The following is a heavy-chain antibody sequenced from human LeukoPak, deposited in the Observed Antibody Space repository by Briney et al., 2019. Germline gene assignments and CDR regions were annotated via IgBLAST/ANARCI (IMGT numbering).Heavy chain of an antibody. V-gene: IGHV1-2*06. CDR3: ARDGSGNYYYFDY. D-gene: IGHD3-10*01. CDR1: GYTFACYY. Sequence: GASVKVSCKASGYTFACYYIHWVRQAPGQGLEWMGRINPNSGGTNYAQRFQGRVTMTRDTSISTAYMELSRLRSDDTAVYYCARDGSGNYYYFDYWGQGTLVTVSS. CDR2: INPNSGGT. J-gene: IGHJ4*02.